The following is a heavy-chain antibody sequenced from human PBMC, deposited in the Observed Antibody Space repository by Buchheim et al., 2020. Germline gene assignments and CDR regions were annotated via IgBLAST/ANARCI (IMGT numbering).Heavy chain of an antibody. CDR1: GFTFSSYS. CDR3: ARGATEDLQLERLDWFDP. CDR2: ISSSSMYI. J-gene: IGHJ5*02. V-gene: IGHV3-21*01. D-gene: IGHD1-1*01. Sequence: EVQLVESGGGLVKPGGSLRLSCAASGFTFSSYSMNWVRQAPGKGLEWVSSISSSSMYIYYADSVKGRFTISRDNAKNSLYLQMNSLRAEDTAVYYCARGATEDLQLERLDWFDPWGQGTL.